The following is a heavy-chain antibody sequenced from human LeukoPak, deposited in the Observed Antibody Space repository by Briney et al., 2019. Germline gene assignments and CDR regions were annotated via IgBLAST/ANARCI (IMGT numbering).Heavy chain of an antibody. CDR1: GGSISSNNW. V-gene: IGHV4-4*02. CDR2: IFHSGST. Sequence: PSETLSLTCVVSGGSISSNNWWSWARQPPGKGLEWVGEIFHSGSTNYNPSLKSRDTKLVDKTKNQFSLNLNSVTAADTGVYYCARAEPRGSVWYPDWGQGTLVTVSS. CDR3: ARAEPRGSVWYPD. D-gene: IGHD6-13*01. J-gene: IGHJ4*02.